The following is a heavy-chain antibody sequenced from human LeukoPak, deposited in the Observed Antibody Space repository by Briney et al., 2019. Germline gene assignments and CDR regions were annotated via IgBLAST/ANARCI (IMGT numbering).Heavy chain of an antibody. V-gene: IGHV1-18*01. D-gene: IGHD3-3*01. CDR2: ISAYNGNT. CDR1: GYTFTSYG. CDR3: ARDPRRSGYYPDYYYYYMDV. Sequence: GASVKVSCKASGYTFTSYGISWVRQAPGQGLEWMGWISAYNGNTNYARKLQGRVTMTTDTSTSTAYMELRSLRSDDTAVYYCARDPRRSGYYPDYYYYYMDVWGKGTTVTVSS. J-gene: IGHJ6*03.